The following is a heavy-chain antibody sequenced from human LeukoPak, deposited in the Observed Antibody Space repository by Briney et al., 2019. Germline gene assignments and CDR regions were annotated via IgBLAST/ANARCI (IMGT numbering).Heavy chain of an antibody. D-gene: IGHD5-18*01. CDR3: TTVGYSYAQTFDY. CDR1: GFTFSNAW. J-gene: IGHJ4*02. CDR2: IKSKTDGGTT. V-gene: IGHV3-15*01. Sequence: GGSLRLSCAASGFTFSNAWMSWVRQAPGKGLEWVGRIKSKTDGGTTDYAAPVKGRFTISRDDSKNALYLQMNSLKTEDTAGYYCTTVGYSYAQTFDYGGQETRVPVS.